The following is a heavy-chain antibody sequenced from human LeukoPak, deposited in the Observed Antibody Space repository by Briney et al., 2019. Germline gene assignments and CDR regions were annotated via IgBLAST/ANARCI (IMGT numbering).Heavy chain of an antibody. D-gene: IGHD3-3*01. CDR3: TRDHDFWSGPFDV. Sequence: GRSLRLSCTASGFTFGDYSLSWVRQAPEKGLEWVGFIRRKGYGGTTEYAPSVKGRFIISRDDSKSTAYLQMNSPKTEDTAVYYCTRDHDFWSGPFDVWGKGTTVTVSS. CDR1: GFTFGDYS. CDR2: IRRKGYGGTT. V-gene: IGHV3-49*04. J-gene: IGHJ6*04.